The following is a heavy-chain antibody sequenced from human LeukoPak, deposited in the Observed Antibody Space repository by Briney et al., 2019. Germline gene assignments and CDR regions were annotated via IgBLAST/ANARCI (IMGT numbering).Heavy chain of an antibody. CDR2: INHSGST. Sequence: SETLSLTCAVYGGSFSGYYWSSIRQPPGKGLEWIGEINHSGSTNYNPSLKSRVTISVDTSKNQFSLKLSSVTAADTAVYYCARGPVGDDSSDYFDYWGQGTLVTVSS. V-gene: IGHV4-34*01. J-gene: IGHJ4*02. CDR1: GGSFSGYY. D-gene: IGHD3-22*01. CDR3: ARGPVGDDSSDYFDY.